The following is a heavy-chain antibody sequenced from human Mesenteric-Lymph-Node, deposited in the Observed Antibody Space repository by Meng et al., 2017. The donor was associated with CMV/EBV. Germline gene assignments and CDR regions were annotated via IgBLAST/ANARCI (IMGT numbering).Heavy chain of an antibody. Sequence: GESLKISCAASGFTFSSYAMTWVRQAPGKGLEWVSGVNWNGGSTVYADSVKGRFTISRDNARNSLYLQMDSLTADDTAFYYCARGRGMVGATYFDYWGQGTLVTVSS. J-gene: IGHJ4*02. CDR1: GFTFSSYA. V-gene: IGHV3-20*04. D-gene: IGHD1-26*01. CDR2: VNWNGGST. CDR3: ARGRGMVGATYFDY.